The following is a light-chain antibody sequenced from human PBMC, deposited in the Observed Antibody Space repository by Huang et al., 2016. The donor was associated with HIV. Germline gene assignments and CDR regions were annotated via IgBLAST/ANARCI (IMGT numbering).Light chain of an antibody. J-gene: IGKJ2*01. V-gene: IGKV3-15*01. CDR1: QSVSSS. CDR3: QQYNNWPAYT. CDR2: SAS. Sequence: EIVMTQSPATLSVSPGERATLSCRASQSVSSSLAWYQQKPGQAPRLLLYSASARSTASPARVGGSGSGREYTLTISSRQSEDFAVYYCQQYNNWPAYTFGQGTKLEIK.